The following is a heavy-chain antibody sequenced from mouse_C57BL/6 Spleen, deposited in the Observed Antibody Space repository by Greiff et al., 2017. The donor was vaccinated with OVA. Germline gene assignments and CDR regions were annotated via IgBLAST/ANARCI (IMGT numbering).Heavy chain of an antibody. Sequence: QVQLQQSGAELVMPGASVKLSCKASGYTFTSYWMHWVKQRPGQGLEWIGEIDPSDSYTNYNQKFKGKSTLTVDKSSSTAYMQLSSLTSEDSAVYYCAKGGGYYYGSSYVDYWGQGTTLTVSS. J-gene: IGHJ2*01. CDR1: GYTFTSYW. CDR2: IDPSDSYT. D-gene: IGHD1-1*01. V-gene: IGHV1-69*01. CDR3: AKGGGYYYGSSYVDY.